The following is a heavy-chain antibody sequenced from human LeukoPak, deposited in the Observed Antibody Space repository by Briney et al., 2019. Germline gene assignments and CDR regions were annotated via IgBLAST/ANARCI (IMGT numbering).Heavy chain of an antibody. D-gene: IGHD3-3*01. Sequence: GGSLRLSCAASGFTFNNYAMSWVRQAPGKGLEWVSAISGSGGSTYYADSVKGRFTISRDNSKNTLYLQMNSLRAEDTAVYYCARDFWSGYYYFDYWGQGTLVTVSS. V-gene: IGHV3-23*01. J-gene: IGHJ4*02. CDR3: ARDFWSGYYYFDY. CDR2: ISGSGGST. CDR1: GFTFNNYA.